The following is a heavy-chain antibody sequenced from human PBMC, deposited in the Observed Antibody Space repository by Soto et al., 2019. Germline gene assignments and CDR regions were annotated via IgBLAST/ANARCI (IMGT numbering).Heavy chain of an antibody. J-gene: IGHJ4*02. V-gene: IGHV1-69*01. CDR2: IIPLFGTA. CDR3: ATELGENPASPFDA. Sequence: QVQLVQSGADVKKPGSSVKVSCQASGVTFSSETLGWVRQAPGQGLEWVGGIIPLFGTASYGQKFQGRVTITADESTSTVYMELSSLRSDDTAVYFCATELGENPASPFDAWGQGTLVTVSS. CDR1: GVTFSSET. D-gene: IGHD3-10*01.